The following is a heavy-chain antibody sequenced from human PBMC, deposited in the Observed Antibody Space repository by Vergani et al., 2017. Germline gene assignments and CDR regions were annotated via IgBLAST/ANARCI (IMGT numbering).Heavy chain of an antibody. D-gene: IGHD3-3*01. Sequence: EVQMVESGGGLVKPGGSLRLSCVASGFTFSHYSMNWVRQAPGKGLEWVSSISGNNDDVYYADSVKGRFTISRDNAKNSLYLDMSSLRAEDTAVYYCAKDQGKRIFGVDYPGPHFYWGQGTLVTVSS. CDR2: ISGNNDDV. CDR3: AKDQGKRIFGVDYPGPHFY. V-gene: IGHV3-21*01. CDR1: GFTFSHYS. J-gene: IGHJ4*02.